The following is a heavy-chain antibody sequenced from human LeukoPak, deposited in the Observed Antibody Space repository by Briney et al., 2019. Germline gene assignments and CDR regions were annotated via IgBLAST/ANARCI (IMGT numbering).Heavy chain of an antibody. Sequence: SETLSLTCTVSGDSITSGGFYWSWIRQHPGRGLEWIGYIYYRARTYYNPSLKSRVTISVDTSKNQFSLKVNSVTAADTAVYYCVRSKSGTYGWFDPWGQGTLVTVSS. CDR3: VRSKSGTYGWFDP. CDR2: IYYRART. V-gene: IGHV4-31*03. D-gene: IGHD4-17*01. CDR1: GDSITSGGFY. J-gene: IGHJ5*02.